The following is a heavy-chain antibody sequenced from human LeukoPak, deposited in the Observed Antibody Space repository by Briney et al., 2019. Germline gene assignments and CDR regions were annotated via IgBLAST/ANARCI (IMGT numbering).Heavy chain of an antibody. CDR2: IYSGGST. CDR1: GFSVSSNY. J-gene: IGHJ5*02. Sequence: GGSLRLSCVASGFSVSSNYMSWVRQAPGKGLQWVSVIYSGGSTYYAGSVKGRFTISRDTSKNTLYLQMISLRAEDTAVYYCATNSGYDLDAWFDPWGQGTLVTVSS. D-gene: IGHD5-12*01. V-gene: IGHV3-66*01. CDR3: ATNSGYDLDAWFDP.